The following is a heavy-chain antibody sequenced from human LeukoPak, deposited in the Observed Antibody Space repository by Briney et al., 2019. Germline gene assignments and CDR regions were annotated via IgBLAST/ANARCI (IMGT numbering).Heavy chain of an antibody. CDR3: AGRVGDSAFDI. Sequence: SETLSLTCTASGGSISSYYWSWIRQPPGKGLEWIGYIAYTGSTNYNPSLKSRVTISVDTSKNQFSLKLSSVTVADTAVYYCAGRVGDSAFDIWGPGTLVTVSS. CDR2: IAYTGST. J-gene: IGHJ3*02. CDR1: GGSISSYY. V-gene: IGHV4-59*08. D-gene: IGHD1-26*01.